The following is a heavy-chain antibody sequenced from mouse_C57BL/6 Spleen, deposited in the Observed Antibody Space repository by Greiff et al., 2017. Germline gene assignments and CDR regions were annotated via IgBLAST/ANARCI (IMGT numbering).Heavy chain of an antibody. CDR2: ISDGGSYT. D-gene: IGHD2-1*01. CDR3: AREVYYGNYFDY. Sequence: EVHLVESGGGLVKPGGSLKLSCAASGFTFSSYAMSWVRQTPEKRLEWVATISDGGSYTYYPDNVKGRCTISRDNAKNNLYLQMSHLKSEDTAMYYCAREVYYGNYFDYWGQGTTLTVSS. J-gene: IGHJ2*01. CDR1: GFTFSSYA. V-gene: IGHV5-4*01.